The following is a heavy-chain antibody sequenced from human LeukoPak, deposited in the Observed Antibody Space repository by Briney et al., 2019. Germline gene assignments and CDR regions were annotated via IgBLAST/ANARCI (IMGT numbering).Heavy chain of an antibody. CDR2: IWYDGTNK. D-gene: IGHD2-21*01. V-gene: IGHV3-33*01. CDR3: ARDSGYGGDTYNVYFDL. Sequence: PGGSLRLSCAASGFTFSNYGMHWVRQAPGKGLEWVAVIWYDGTNKYYADSVKGRFTISRDNSKNTLYLQMNSLRAEDTATYYCARDSGYGGDTYNVYFDLWGRGTLVTVSS. J-gene: IGHJ2*01. CDR1: GFTFSNYG.